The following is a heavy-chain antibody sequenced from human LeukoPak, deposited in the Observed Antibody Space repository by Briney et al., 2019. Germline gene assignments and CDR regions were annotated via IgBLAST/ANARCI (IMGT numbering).Heavy chain of an antibody. Sequence: PGGSLRLSYAASGFTFSSYAMSWVRQAPGKGLEWVSAISGSGGSTYYADSVKGRFTISRDNSKNTLYLQMNSLRAEDTAVYYCAKGSSGTAMVAYYFDYWGQGTLVTVSS. V-gene: IGHV3-23*01. CDR1: GFTFSSYA. CDR3: AKGSSGTAMVAYYFDY. J-gene: IGHJ4*02. CDR2: ISGSGGST. D-gene: IGHD5-18*01.